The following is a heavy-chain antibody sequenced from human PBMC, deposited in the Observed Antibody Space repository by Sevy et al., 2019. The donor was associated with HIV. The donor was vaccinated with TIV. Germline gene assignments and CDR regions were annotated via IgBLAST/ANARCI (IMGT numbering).Heavy chain of an antibody. CDR2: INHSGST. Sequence: ETLSLTCAVYGGSFSGYYWSWIRQPPGKGLEWIGEINHSGSTNYNPSLKSRVTISVDTSKNQFSLKLSSVTAADTTVYYCARGHHIVVVPAAIGGSREYYYYYYGMDVWGQGTTVTVSS. V-gene: IGHV4-34*01. J-gene: IGHJ6*02. CDR1: GGSFSGYY. D-gene: IGHD2-2*01. CDR3: ARGHHIVVVPAAIGGSREYYYYYYGMDV.